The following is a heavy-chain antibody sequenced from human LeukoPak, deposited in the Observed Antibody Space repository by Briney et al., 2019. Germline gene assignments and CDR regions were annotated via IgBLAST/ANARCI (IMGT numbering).Heavy chain of an antibody. CDR3: ARVQLSAEGGELDP. CDR1: GFTFSSYG. V-gene: IGHV3-33*01. Sequence: GRSLRLSCAASGFTFSSYGMHWVRQAPGKGLEWVAVIWYDGSNKYYADSVKGRFTISRDNSKNTLYLQMNSLRAEDTAVYYCARVQLSAEGGELDPWGQGTLVIVSS. D-gene: IGHD1-1*01. J-gene: IGHJ5*02. CDR2: IWYDGSNK.